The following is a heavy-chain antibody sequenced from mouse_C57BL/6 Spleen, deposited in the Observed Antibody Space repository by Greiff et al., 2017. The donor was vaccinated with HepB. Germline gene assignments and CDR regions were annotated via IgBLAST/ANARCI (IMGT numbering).Heavy chain of an antibody. Sequence: EVQRVESGGDLVKPGGSLKLSCAASGFTFSSYGMSWVRQTPDKRLEWVATISSGGSYTYYPDSVKGRFTISRDNAKNTLYLQMSSLKSEDTAMYYCARGEVTTVVNPPWFAYWGQGTLVTVSA. CDR2: ISSGGSYT. CDR1: GFTFSSYG. D-gene: IGHD1-1*01. J-gene: IGHJ3*01. V-gene: IGHV5-6*01. CDR3: ARGEVTTVVNPPWFAY.